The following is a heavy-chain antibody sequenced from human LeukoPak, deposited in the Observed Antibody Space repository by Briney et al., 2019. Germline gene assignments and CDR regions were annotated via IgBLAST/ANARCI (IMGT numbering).Heavy chain of an antibody. CDR2: ISGSGGST. V-gene: IGHV3-23*01. J-gene: IGHJ5*02. D-gene: IGHD3-22*01. Sequence: GGSLRLSCAASGFTFSSYAMSWVRQAPGKGLEWVSAISGSGGSTYYADSVKGRFTISRDNSKNTLYLQMNSLRAEDTAVYYCAREENYYDSSGYFSWFDPWGQGTLVTVSS. CDR1: GFTFSSYA. CDR3: AREENYYDSSGYFSWFDP.